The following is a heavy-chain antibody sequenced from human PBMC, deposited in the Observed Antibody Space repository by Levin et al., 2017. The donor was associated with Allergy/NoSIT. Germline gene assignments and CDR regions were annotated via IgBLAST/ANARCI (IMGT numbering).Heavy chain of an antibody. CDR1: RFIFTNAS. Sequence: GGSLRLSCVGSRFIFTNASMSWFRQAPGKGLEWVGRIHSKTNGGTTDYAAPVKGRFTISRDDSKNTLFLQMNSLKAEDTAVYFCTTETYYNETSGILVRWWARMYFDSWGQGTLVTVSS. CDR3: TTETYYNETSGILVRWWARMYFDS. J-gene: IGHJ4*02. CDR2: IHSKTNGGTT. D-gene: IGHD3-22*01. V-gene: IGHV3-15*01.